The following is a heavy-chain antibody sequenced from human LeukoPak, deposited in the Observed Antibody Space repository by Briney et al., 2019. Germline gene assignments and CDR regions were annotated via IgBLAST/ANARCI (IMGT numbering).Heavy chain of an antibody. CDR2: INPSGGST. J-gene: IGHJ4*02. D-gene: IGHD4-23*01. V-gene: IGHV1-46*01. Sequence: ASVTVSCKASGYTFTSYYMHWVRQAPGQGLEWMGIINPSGGSTSYAQKFQGRVTITRDTSASTAYMELSSLRSEDMAVYYCARAGATVVTLPDYWGQGTLVTVSS. CDR3: ARAGATVVTLPDY. CDR1: GYTFTSYY.